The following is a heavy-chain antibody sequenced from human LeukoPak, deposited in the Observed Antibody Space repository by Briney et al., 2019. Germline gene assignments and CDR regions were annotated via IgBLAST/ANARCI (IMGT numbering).Heavy chain of an antibody. V-gene: IGHV3-23*01. J-gene: IGHJ4*02. CDR3: AKDLGYYDSGRHSYFDY. CDR1: GFTFSNYA. Sequence: PGGSLRLSCAASGFTFSNYALSCVRQAPSPGLKCGSGISGSGDRTYYADSVKGRFTISRDNSNYTLYLQMNSLRADDTAIYYCAKDLGYYDSGRHSYFDYWGQGTLVTVSS. CDR2: ISGSGDRT. D-gene: IGHD3-10*01.